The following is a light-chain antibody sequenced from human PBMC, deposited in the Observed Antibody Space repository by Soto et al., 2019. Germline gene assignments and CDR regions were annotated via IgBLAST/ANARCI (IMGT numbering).Light chain of an antibody. CDR1: QSVSSNN. V-gene: IGKV3-15*01. Sequence: EILMTQSPATLSVSPGERATLSCRASQSVSSNNLVWYQQKPGQAPRLLIYGASTRATGIPGRFSGSGSGTEFTLTISSLQSEDFAVYFCQQYNNWPWTFGLGTKVDI. CDR3: QQYNNWPWT. CDR2: GAS. J-gene: IGKJ1*01.